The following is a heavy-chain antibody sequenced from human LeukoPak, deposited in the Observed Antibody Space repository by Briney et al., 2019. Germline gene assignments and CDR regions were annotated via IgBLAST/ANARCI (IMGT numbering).Heavy chain of an antibody. Sequence: GRSLRLSCAASGFTFSSYAMHWVRQAPGKGLEWVAVISYDGSNKYYADSVKGRFTISRDNSKNTLYLQMNSLRAEDTAVYYCASYLLGYSSSCWGQGTPVTVSS. CDR3: ASYLLGYSSSC. D-gene: IGHD6-13*01. J-gene: IGHJ4*02. CDR1: GFTFSSYA. V-gene: IGHV3-30*01. CDR2: ISYDGSNK.